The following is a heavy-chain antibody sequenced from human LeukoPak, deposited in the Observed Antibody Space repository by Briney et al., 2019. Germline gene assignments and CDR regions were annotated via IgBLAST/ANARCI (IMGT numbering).Heavy chain of an antibody. Sequence: GGSLRLSCAASGFSVSNNYMSWVRQAPGKGLEWVSLIYSGGDKRYAASVKGRFTISRDNSKNTLYLQMDSLRAEDTAIYYCAKYGPQDSGSSHFDYWGQGALVTVSS. D-gene: IGHD1-26*01. V-gene: IGHV3-53*01. CDR1: GFSVSNNY. CDR3: AKYGPQDSGSSHFDY. CDR2: IYSGGDK. J-gene: IGHJ4*02.